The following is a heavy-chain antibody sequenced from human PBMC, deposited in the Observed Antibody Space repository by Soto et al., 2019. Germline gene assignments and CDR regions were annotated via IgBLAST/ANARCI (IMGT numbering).Heavy chain of an antibody. Sequence: SVKVSCKASGWTFCSYAITWVRQAPGQGLEWVGRIIPIFGTTNYAQNLQGRVTISADKSTLTSYMELHSLTSDDTALYYCARDRTDSGYYTNWLDPWGQGTQVTVSS. CDR2: IIPIFGTT. CDR3: ARDRTDSGYYTNWLDP. J-gene: IGHJ5*02. CDR1: GWTFCSYA. D-gene: IGHD3-22*01. V-gene: IGHV1-69*06.